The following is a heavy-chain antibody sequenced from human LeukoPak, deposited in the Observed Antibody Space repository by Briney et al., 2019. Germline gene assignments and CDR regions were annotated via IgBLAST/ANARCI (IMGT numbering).Heavy chain of an antibody. CDR1: GGTFSSYA. Sequence: ASVTVSCTASGGTFSSYAISWVRQAPGQGLEWMGWISAYNGNTNYAQKLQGRVTMTTDTSTSTAYMELRSLRSDDTAVYYCARGRRVYYDSSGYYYEFDYWGQGTLVTVSS. V-gene: IGHV1-18*01. J-gene: IGHJ4*02. CDR2: ISAYNGNT. CDR3: ARGRRVYYDSSGYYYEFDY. D-gene: IGHD3-22*01.